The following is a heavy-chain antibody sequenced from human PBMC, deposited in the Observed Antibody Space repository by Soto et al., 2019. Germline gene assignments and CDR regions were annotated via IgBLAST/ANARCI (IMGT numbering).Heavy chain of an antibody. V-gene: IGHV3-33*01. CDR1: GFTFSSCG. J-gene: IGHJ6*01. CDR2: IWYDGSKI. Sequence: SLRLSCAASGFTFSSCGMHWVRQAPGKVLEWVAVIWYDGSKIYYADSVKGRFTISRDNSKSTLYLQMNSLRAEDTAVYYCARPLERHQLGFGMDVWGQGSPVTVSS. D-gene: IGHD6-25*01. CDR3: ARPLERHQLGFGMDV.